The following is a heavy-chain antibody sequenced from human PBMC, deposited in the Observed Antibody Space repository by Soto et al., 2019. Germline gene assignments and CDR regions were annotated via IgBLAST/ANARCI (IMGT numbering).Heavy chain of an antibody. J-gene: IGHJ4*02. Sequence: GGSLRLSCAASGFTCSSYSMNWVCQAPGKGLEWVSYISSSSSTIYYADSVKGRFTISRDNAKNSLYLQMNSLRAEDTAVYYCARDKGRSPLDYWGQGTLVTVSS. CDR2: ISSSSSTI. V-gene: IGHV3-48*01. CDR3: ARDKGRSPLDY. D-gene: IGHD2-15*01. CDR1: GFTCSSYS.